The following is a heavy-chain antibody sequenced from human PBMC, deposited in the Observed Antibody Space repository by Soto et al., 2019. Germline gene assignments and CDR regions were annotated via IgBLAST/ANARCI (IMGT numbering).Heavy chain of an antibody. J-gene: IGHJ4*02. V-gene: IGHV2-5*01. CDR2: IYWNDDK. CDR1: GFSLSTSGVG. D-gene: IGHD3-22*01. Sequence: GSGPTLVNPTQTLTLTCTFSGFSLSTSGVGVGWIRQPPGKALEWLALIYWNDDKRYSPSLKSRLTITKDTSKNQVVLTMTNMDPVDTATYYCADLFFRYYYDSSGHFDYWGQGTLVTVSS. CDR3: ADLFFRYYYDSSGHFDY.